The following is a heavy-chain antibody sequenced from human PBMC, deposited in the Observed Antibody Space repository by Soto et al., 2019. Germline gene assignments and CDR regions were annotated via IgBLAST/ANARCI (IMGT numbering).Heavy chain of an antibody. D-gene: IGHD3-3*01. Sequence: GASVKVSCKASGYTFTSYGISWVQQAPGQGLEWMGWISAYNGNTNYAQKLQGRVTMTTDTSTSTAYMELRSLRSDDTAVYYCARRGQFTIFGGGFDPWGQGTLVTVSS. V-gene: IGHV1-18*01. CDR1: GYTFTSYG. J-gene: IGHJ5*02. CDR2: ISAYNGNT. CDR3: ARRGQFTIFGGGFDP.